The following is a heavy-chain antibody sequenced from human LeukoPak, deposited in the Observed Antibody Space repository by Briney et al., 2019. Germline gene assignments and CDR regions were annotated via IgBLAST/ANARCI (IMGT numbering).Heavy chain of an antibody. J-gene: IGHJ4*02. Sequence: GESLKISCKGSGYTFTNYWIGWVRQMPGKDLEWMGIIFPDDSDTRYSPSFQGQVAISVDKSISTTYLQWSSLKASDTAMYYCARRKHSNYPPDYWGQGTLVSVSS. CDR2: IFPDDSDT. CDR3: ARRKHSNYPPDY. CDR1: GYTFTNYW. V-gene: IGHV5-51*01. D-gene: IGHD4-11*01.